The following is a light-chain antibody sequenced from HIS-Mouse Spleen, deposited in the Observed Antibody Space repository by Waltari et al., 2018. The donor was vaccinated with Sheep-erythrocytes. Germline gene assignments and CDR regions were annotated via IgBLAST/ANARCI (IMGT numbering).Light chain of an antibody. V-gene: IGLV2-11*01. CDR1: SSDVGGYTY. CDR2: DVS. J-gene: IGLJ1*01. Sequence: QSALTQPRSVSGSPGQSVTISCTGTSSDVGGYTYVSWYQQHPGKAPKLMIYDVSKRPSGVPDRFSGSKSGNTASLTISGLQAEDEADYYCCSYAGSYTFVFGTGTTVTVL. CDR3: CSYAGSYTFV.